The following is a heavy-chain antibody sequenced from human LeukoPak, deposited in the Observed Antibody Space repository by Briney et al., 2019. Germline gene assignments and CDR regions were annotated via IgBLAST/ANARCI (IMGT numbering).Heavy chain of an antibody. J-gene: IGHJ4*02. CDR1: GFTFSSYW. CDR2: IKQDGSEE. D-gene: IGHD2-2*01. V-gene: IGHV3-7*03. Sequence: GGSLRLSCAASGFTFSSYWMNWVRQAPGKGLEWVANIKQDGSEENYVDSVKGRFTISRDNAKDSLYLQMNSLRVEDTAVYYCARDLGFCSSTSCFPRYWGQGTLVTVSS. CDR3: ARDLGFCSSTSCFPRY.